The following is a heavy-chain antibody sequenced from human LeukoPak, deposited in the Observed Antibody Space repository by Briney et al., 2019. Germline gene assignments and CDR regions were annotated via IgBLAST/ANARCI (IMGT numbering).Heavy chain of an antibody. Sequence: GGSLRLSCAASGFTFSSYSMNWVRQAPGKGLVWVSTIKSDGSWTTYADSVKGRFTISRDNAKNTLYLQMNSLRDEDTAVYFCVRETAYRFDPWGQGTLVIVSS. D-gene: IGHD1-1*01. V-gene: IGHV3-74*01. CDR2: IKSDGSWT. CDR1: GFTFSSYS. CDR3: VRETAYRFDP. J-gene: IGHJ5*02.